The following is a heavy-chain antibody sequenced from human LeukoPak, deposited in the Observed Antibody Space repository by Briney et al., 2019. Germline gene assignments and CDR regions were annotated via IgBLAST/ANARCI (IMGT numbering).Heavy chain of an antibody. Sequence: PSETLSLTCAVYVGSFSGYYWSWIRQPPGKGLEWIGEINHSGSTNYNSSLKSRVTISVDTSKNQSSLKLSSVTAADTAVYYCARGYYGSGSHCCHMDVWGKGTTITV. CDR2: INHSGST. D-gene: IGHD3-10*01. CDR1: VGSFSGYY. CDR3: ARGYYGSGSHCCHMDV. V-gene: IGHV4-34*01. J-gene: IGHJ6*03.